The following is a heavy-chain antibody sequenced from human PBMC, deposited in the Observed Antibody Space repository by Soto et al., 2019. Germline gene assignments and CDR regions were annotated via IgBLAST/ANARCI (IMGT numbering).Heavy chain of an antibody. J-gene: IGHJ4*02. CDR1: GGSISSSNW. CDR2: IYHSGST. V-gene: IGHV4-4*02. Sequence: PSETLSLTCALSGGSISSSNWWSWVRQPPGKGLEWIGEIYHSGSTNYNPSLKSRVTISVDKSKNQFSLKLSSVTAADTAVYYCARGVPPSRGTAYYSHLDSWGQGTLVTVSS. D-gene: IGHD3-22*01. CDR3: ARGVPPSRGTAYYSHLDS.